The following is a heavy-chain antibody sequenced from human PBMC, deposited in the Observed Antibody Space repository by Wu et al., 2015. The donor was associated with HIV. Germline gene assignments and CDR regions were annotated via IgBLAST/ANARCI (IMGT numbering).Heavy chain of an antibody. D-gene: IGHD2-15*01. CDR2: MYTSGST. Sequence: QVQVQEAGPGLVKPSETLSLTCTVSGGSITSHSWNWVRQPPGKGLEWIGYMYTSGSTNYNPSLKSRVTMSVDTSKNQFSLKLSSVTAADTALYYCARGYSLWGQGTMVTVSS. V-gene: IGHV4-4*09. CDR1: GGSITSHS. J-gene: IGHJ3*01. CDR3: ARGYSL.